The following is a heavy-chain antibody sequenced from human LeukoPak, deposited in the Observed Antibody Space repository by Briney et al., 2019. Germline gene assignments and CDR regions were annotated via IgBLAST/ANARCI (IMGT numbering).Heavy chain of an antibody. CDR3: ARGVGYYSDSSGNFDY. D-gene: IGHD3-22*01. J-gene: IGHJ4*02. V-gene: IGHV4-59*11. Sequence: SETLSLTCTVSGGSINSHYWSWIRQSPGKGLEWIGYIHHSGSTTYNLSPKSRVTISVDRSKNQFSLKLSSVTAADTALYYCARGVGYYSDSSGNFDYWGQGTLVTVSS. CDR2: IHHSGST. CDR1: GGSINSHY.